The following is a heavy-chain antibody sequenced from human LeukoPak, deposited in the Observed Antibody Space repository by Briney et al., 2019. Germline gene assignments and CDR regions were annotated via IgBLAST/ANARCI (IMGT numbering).Heavy chain of an antibody. V-gene: IGHV4-61*08. D-gene: IGHD4-23*01. CDR3: ARVEPPGGNSDDAFDI. CDR1: GGSISSGDYY. J-gene: IGHJ3*02. Sequence: PSQTLSLTCTVSGGSISSGDYYWSWIRQPPGKGLEWIGYIYYSGSTNYNPSLKSRVTISVDTSKNQFSLKLSSVTAADTAVYYCARVEPPGGNSDDAFDIWGQGTMVTVSS. CDR2: IYYSGST.